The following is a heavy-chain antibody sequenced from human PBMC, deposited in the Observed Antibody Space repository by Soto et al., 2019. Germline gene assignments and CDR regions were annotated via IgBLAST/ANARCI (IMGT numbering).Heavy chain of an antibody. Sequence: QVQLVQSGAEVKKPGSSVKVSCKASGGTFSSYTISWVRQAPGQGLEWMGRIIPILGIANYAQKFQGRVTITADKSTSTAYMELSSLRSEDTAVYYCARVLGYCSGGSCFDYWGQGTLVTVSS. CDR2: IIPILGIA. V-gene: IGHV1-69*02. CDR1: GGTFSSYT. J-gene: IGHJ4*02. D-gene: IGHD2-15*01. CDR3: ARVLGYCSGGSCFDY.